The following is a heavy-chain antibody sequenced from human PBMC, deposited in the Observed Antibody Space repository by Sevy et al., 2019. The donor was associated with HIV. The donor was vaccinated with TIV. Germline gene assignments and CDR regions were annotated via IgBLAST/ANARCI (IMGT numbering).Heavy chain of an antibody. D-gene: IGHD2-15*01. CDR2: VIHSGGT. J-gene: IGHJ4*02. CDR3: AREVVLQGYFDY. Sequence: SQLHKQSQTLSLTCTVSGGSIASGDHTWTWIRQPPGQALEWIGYVIHSGGTFYNPSLRSRVTISVDTSKNQFSLNLSSVTAADTAVYYCAREVVLQGYFDYWGQGILVTVSS. CDR1: GGSIASGDHT. V-gene: IGHV4-30-2*01.